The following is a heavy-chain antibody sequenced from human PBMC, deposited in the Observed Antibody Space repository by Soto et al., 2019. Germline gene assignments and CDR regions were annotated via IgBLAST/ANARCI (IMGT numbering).Heavy chain of an antibody. CDR3: ATDRDRPQLGGNYYYILDV. CDR1: GYSFTTYG. Sequence: ASVKVSCKTSGYSFTTYGISWVRQVPGQGLEWMGWISAYNGNTNYVQKLQGRVTMTTDTSTSTAYMVLSGLRSDDTAVYYCATDRDRPQLGGNYYYILDVWGQGTTVTVSS. D-gene: IGHD3-3*02. J-gene: IGHJ6*02. V-gene: IGHV1-18*01. CDR2: ISAYNGNT.